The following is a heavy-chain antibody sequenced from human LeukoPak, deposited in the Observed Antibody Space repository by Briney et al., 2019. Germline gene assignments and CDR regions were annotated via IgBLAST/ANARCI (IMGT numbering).Heavy chain of an antibody. CDR2: INPNSGGT. V-gene: IGHV1-2*02. Sequence: ASVKVSCKASGYTFTGYYMHWVRQAPGQGLEWMGWINPNSGGTNYAQKFQGRVTMTRDTSISTAYMELSRLRSGDTAVYYCARDPWSVDYYDSSGYYPFDYWGQGTLVTVSS. J-gene: IGHJ4*02. CDR1: GYTFTGYY. D-gene: IGHD3-22*01. CDR3: ARDPWSVDYYDSSGYYPFDY.